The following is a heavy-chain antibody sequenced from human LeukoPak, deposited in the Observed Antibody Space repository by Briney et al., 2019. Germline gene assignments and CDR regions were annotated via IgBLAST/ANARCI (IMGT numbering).Heavy chain of an antibody. CDR3: TRSTGNPPDY. CDR2: IYPGDSDT. Sequence: GESLKISCQGSGFTFTDYWIGWVRQMPGKRLEWMGIIYPGDSDTRYSPSFDGHITISADQSIGTAFLQWSSLKASDTAIYFCTRSTGNPPDYWGQGTLVTVSS. D-gene: IGHD1-1*01. V-gene: IGHV5-51*01. CDR1: GFTFTDYW. J-gene: IGHJ4*02.